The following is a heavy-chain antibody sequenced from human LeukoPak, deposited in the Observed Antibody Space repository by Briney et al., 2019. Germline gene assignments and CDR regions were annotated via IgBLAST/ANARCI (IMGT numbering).Heavy chain of an antibody. J-gene: IGHJ6*03. CDR3: AREESSSSDYMDV. V-gene: IGHV1-46*03. D-gene: IGHD6-6*01. CDR1: GYTFTSYY. CDR2: INPSGGST. Sequence: ASVKVSCKASGYTFTSYYMHWVRQAPGQGLEWMGIINPSGGSTSYAQKFQGRVTVTRDTSTSTVYMELSSLRFEDTAVCYCAREESSSSDYMDVWGKGTTVTVSS.